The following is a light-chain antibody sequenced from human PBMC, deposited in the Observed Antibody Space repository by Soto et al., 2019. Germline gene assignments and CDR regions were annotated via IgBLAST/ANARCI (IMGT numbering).Light chain of an antibody. J-gene: IGLJ1*01. CDR1: SSDVGGYNY. Sequence: QSALTQPASLSGSPGQSITISCTGTSSDVGGYNYVSWYQQQSGKAPKLMIHGVSNRPSGVSNRFSGSKSGNTASLTISGLQAEDEADYYCSSYTSSRAYVFGIGTKVTVL. CDR2: GVS. CDR3: SSYTSSRAYV. V-gene: IGLV2-14*01.